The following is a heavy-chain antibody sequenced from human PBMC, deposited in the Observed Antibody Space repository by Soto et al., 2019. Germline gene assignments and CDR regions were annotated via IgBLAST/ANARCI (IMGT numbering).Heavy chain of an antibody. V-gene: IGHV4-31*03. J-gene: IGHJ4*02. Sequence: QVQLQESGPGLVKPSQTLSLTCTVSGGSISSGGYYWSWIRQHPGKGLEWIGYIYYSGSTYYNPSLKSRVTISVDTSKNQFSVKLSSVSAADTAVYYCSRDQEIEGAFDYWGQGTLVTVSS. CDR2: IYYSGST. CDR3: SRDQEIEGAFDY. CDR1: GGSISSGGYY.